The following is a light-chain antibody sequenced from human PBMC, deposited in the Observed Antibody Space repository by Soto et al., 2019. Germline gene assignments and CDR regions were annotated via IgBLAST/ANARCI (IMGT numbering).Light chain of an antibody. J-gene: IGLJ1*01. Sequence: QSVLTQPVSVSGSPGQSITISCTGSSSDVGAYYFVSWYQHRPGKAPKLILYDVSKRPSGVPDRFSGSKSGNTASLTISGLQSEDEADYYCCSFAGNYIYVFGTGTKVTVL. CDR1: SSDVGAYYF. V-gene: IGLV2-11*01. CDR3: CSFAGNYIYV. CDR2: DVS.